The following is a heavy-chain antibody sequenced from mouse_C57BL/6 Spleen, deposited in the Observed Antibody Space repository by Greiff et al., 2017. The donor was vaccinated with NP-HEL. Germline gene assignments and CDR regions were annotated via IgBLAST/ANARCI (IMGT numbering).Heavy chain of an antibody. CDR2: INPGSGGT. CDR1: GYAFTNYL. J-gene: IGHJ2*01. Sequence: VKLQESGAELVRPGTSVKVSCKASGYAFTNYLIEWVKQRPGQGLEWIGVINPGSGGTNYNEKFKGKATLTADKSSSTAYMQLSSLTSEDSAVYFCARLTTVKGFDYWGQGTTLTVSS. D-gene: IGHD1-1*01. V-gene: IGHV1-54*01. CDR3: ARLTTVKGFDY.